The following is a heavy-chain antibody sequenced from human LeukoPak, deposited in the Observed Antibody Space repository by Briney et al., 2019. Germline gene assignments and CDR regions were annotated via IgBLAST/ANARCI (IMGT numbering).Heavy chain of an antibody. V-gene: IGHV4-59*01. J-gene: IGHJ4*02. Sequence: SETLSLTCAVYGGSFSGYYWSWIRQPPGKGLEWIGYIYYSGRTNYNPSLKSRVTISVDTSKNQFSLKLSSVTAADTAVYYCARGGPPTVTRFDYWGQGTLVTVSS. CDR3: ARGGPPTVTRFDY. CDR2: IYYSGRT. CDR1: GGSFSGYY. D-gene: IGHD4-17*01.